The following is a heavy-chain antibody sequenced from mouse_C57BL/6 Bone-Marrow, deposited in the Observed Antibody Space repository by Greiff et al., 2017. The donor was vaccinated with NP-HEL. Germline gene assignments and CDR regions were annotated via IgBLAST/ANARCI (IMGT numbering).Heavy chain of an antibody. CDR1: EYEFPSHD. Sequence: EVQVVESGGGLVQPGESLKLSCESNEYEFPSHDMSWVRKTPEKRLELVAAINSDGGSTYYPDTMERRFIISRDNTKKTLYLQMSSLRSEDTALYYCARGPPIYDGYHWYFDVWGTGTTVTVSS. CDR2: INSDGGST. D-gene: IGHD2-3*01. CDR3: ARGPPIYDGYHWYFDV. J-gene: IGHJ1*03. V-gene: IGHV5-2*01.